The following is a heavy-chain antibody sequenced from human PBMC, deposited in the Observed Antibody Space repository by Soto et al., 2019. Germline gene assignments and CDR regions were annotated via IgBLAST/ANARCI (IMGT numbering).Heavy chain of an antibody. V-gene: IGHV1-18*01. J-gene: IGHJ5*02. Sequence: QVRLVQSGAEVKKPGASVKVSCKTSGYTFTSYGISWVRQAPGQGREWMGWISGYNGNTNFAQKFQGRVTMTTDSSTITAYMELRRLISDDTDMYYCARALGHSTWTSCQRNWFDPWGQGTLVTVSS. D-gene: IGHD2-2*03. CDR1: GYTFTSYG. CDR3: ARALGHSTWTSCQRNWFDP. CDR2: ISGYNGNT.